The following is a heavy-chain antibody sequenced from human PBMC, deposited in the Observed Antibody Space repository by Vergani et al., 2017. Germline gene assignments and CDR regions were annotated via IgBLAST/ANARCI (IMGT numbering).Heavy chain of an antibody. CDR1: GFSYRNAW. J-gene: IGHJ6*02. CDR3: TTDPRYCGDGSCYWLRDHHYYGMDV. CDR2: IKITFDRGTT. V-gene: IGHV3-15*07. D-gene: IGHD2-21*01. Sequence: EVQLVESGGGIVKPGGSLRLSCVASGFSYRNAWMNWVRRTTGKGLEWVGRIKITFDRGTTDYAAAVKGRFTISRDDSKNTLFLQMNGLKTEDIGVYYCTTDPRYCGDGSCYWLRDHHYYGMDVWGQGTTVTVSS.